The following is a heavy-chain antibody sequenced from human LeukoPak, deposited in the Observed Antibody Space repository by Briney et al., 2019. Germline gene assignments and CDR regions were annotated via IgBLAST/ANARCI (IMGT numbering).Heavy chain of an antibody. CDR2: ISYDGSNK. CDR1: GFTFSSYA. Sequence: GRSLRLSYAASGFTFSSYAMHWVRQAPGKGLEWMAVISYDGSNKYYADSVKGRFTISRDNSKNTLYLQMNSLRAEDTAVYYCAREWELDYWGQGTLVTVSS. J-gene: IGHJ4*02. V-gene: IGHV3-30-3*01. CDR3: AREWELDY. D-gene: IGHD1-26*01.